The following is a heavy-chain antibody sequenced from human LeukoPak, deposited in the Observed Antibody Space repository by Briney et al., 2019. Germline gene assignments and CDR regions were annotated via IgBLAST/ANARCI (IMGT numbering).Heavy chain of an antibody. V-gene: IGHV1-2*02. Sequence: ASVKVSCKASGYTFTGYYMHWVRQAPGQGLEWMGWINPNSGGTNYAQKFQGRVTMTRDTSISTAYMELSRLRSDYTAVYYCARDFGYSSGWYPGYWGQGTLVTVSS. J-gene: IGHJ4*02. D-gene: IGHD6-19*01. CDR2: INPNSGGT. CDR1: GYTFTGYY. CDR3: ARDFGYSSGWYPGY.